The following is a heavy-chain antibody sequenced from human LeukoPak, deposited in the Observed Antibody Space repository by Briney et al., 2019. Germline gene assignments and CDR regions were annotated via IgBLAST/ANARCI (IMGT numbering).Heavy chain of an antibody. CDR3: AKRSHYYGSGSYYNDY. CDR2: ISGSGGST. Sequence: GGSLRLSCAASGFTFSSYGMHWVRQAPGKGLEWVSAISGSGGSTYYADSVKGRFTISRDNSKNTLYLQMNSLRAEDTAVYYCAKRSHYYGSGSYYNDYWGQGTLVTVSS. V-gene: IGHV3-23*01. CDR1: GFTFSSYG. J-gene: IGHJ4*02. D-gene: IGHD3-10*01.